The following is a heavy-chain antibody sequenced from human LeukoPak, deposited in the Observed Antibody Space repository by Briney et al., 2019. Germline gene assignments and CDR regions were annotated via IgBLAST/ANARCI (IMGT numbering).Heavy chain of an antibody. D-gene: IGHD2-2*03. CDR2: ISYDGSNK. J-gene: IGHJ4*02. CDR3: AKGDILDIVVVPAAMNNS. CDR1: GFTFSSYG. Sequence: PGGSLRLSCAASGFTFSSYGMHWVRQAPGKGLEWVAVISYDGSNKYYADYVKGRFTISRDNSKNTLYLQMNSLRAEDTAVYYCAKGDILDIVVVPAAMNNSWGQGTLVTVSS. V-gene: IGHV3-30*18.